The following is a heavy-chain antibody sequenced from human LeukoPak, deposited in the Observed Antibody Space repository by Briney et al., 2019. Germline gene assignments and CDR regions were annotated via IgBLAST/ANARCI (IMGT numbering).Heavy chain of an antibody. CDR3: TTAPRGYCSGGSCSYAFDI. Sequence: GGSLRLSCAASTFTFSNAWMSWVRQAPGKGLEWVGRIKSKSDGGTTDYAAPVKGRFTISRDDSKNTLYLQMNSLRTEDTAVYYYTTAPRGYCSGGSCSYAFDIWGQGTMVTVSS. D-gene: IGHD2-15*01. V-gene: IGHV3-15*01. CDR2: IKSKSDGGTT. J-gene: IGHJ3*02. CDR1: TFTFSNAW.